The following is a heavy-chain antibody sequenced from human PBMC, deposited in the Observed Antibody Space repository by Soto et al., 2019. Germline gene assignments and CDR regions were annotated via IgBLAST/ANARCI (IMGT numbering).Heavy chain of an antibody. CDR1: GGTFSSYA. J-gene: IGHJ5*02. CDR2: IIPIFGTA. V-gene: IGHV1-69*12. Sequence: QVQLVQSGAEVKKPGSSVKVSCKASGGTFSSYAISWVRQAPGQGLEWMGGIIPIFGTANYAQKFQGRVTITADETTSTAYMDLSSLRSEDTAVYYCARDLYDYVWGSYLPGGSFDPWGQGTLVTVSS. CDR3: ARDLYDYVWGSYLPGGSFDP. D-gene: IGHD3-16*02.